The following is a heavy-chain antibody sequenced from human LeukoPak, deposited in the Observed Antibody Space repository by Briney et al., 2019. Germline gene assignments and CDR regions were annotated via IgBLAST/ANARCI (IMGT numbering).Heavy chain of an antibody. CDR3: VGGSYYFDY. J-gene: IGHJ4*02. V-gene: IGHV3-74*01. CDR2: INSDGSTT. Sequence: PRGSLRLSCAASGFTFSSYWMHWVRQAPGKGLVWVSRINSDGSTTSYADSVKGRITISRDNAKNTLYLQMSSLRAEDTAVYYCVGGSYYFDYWGQGTLVTVSS. D-gene: IGHD1-26*01. CDR1: GFTFSSYW.